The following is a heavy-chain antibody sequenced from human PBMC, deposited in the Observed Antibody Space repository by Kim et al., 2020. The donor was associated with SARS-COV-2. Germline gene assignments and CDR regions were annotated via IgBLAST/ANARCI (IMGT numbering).Heavy chain of an antibody. Sequence: SKSTYADSVKGRYTISRDNAESTRNARMNSLRAEDTAVYYCARELRPADYWGQGTLVTVSS. D-gene: IGHD3-16*01. CDR2: SKS. V-gene: IGHV3-74*03. J-gene: IGHJ4*02. CDR3: ARELRPADY.